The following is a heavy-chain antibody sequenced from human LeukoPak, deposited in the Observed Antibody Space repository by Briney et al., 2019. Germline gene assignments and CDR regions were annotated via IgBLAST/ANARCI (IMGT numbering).Heavy chain of an antibody. J-gene: IGHJ4*02. Sequence: SETLSLTCTVSGGSISSSSHYWGWVRQPPGKGLEWIGSMYYRGSTYHNPSLKSRVTISVDTSKNQFSLKLSSVTAADTAVYYCATTTIRLGYWGEGTLVTVSS. CDR3: ATTTIRLGY. CDR1: GGSISSSSHY. D-gene: IGHD1-26*01. V-gene: IGHV4-39*07. CDR2: MYYRGST.